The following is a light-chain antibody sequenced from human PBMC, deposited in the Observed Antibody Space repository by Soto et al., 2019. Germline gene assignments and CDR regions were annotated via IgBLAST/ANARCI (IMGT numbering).Light chain of an antibody. Sequence: EIVLTQSPAKLSLSPCDRATLSCRASQTVSNYLLWYQQKPGQAPRLLIYDASNRATGIPARFSGSGSGTDFTLIISSLEPEDFAVYYCQHYVTSLTTFGQGTRLEIK. CDR1: QTVSNY. CDR3: QHYVTSLTT. CDR2: DAS. J-gene: IGKJ5*01. V-gene: IGKV3-11*01.